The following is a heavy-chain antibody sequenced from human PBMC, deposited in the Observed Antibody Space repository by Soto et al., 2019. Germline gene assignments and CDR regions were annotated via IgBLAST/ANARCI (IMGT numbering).Heavy chain of an antibody. V-gene: IGHV1-2*04. D-gene: IGHD2-15*01. Sequence: ASVKVSCKASGYTFTGYYMHWVRQAPGQGLEWMGWINPNSGGTNYAQKFQGWVTMTRDTSISTAYMELSRLRSDDTAVYYCARGPQAAKIYYYYYYMDVWGKGTTVTASS. CDR1: GYTFTGYY. CDR2: INPNSGGT. CDR3: ARGPQAAKIYYYYYYMDV. J-gene: IGHJ6*03.